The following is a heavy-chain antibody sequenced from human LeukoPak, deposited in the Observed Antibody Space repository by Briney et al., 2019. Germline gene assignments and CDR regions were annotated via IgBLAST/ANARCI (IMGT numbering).Heavy chain of an antibody. CDR3: AREGGFYRPLDY. V-gene: IGHV4-4*02. D-gene: IGHD6-25*01. J-gene: IGHJ4*02. CDR1: GGSVSSTNW. Sequence: PSETLSLTCGVSGGSVSSTNWWTWIRQPPGKGLEWIGEVHLDGRTNFNPSLKSRLTMSVDLSENHVSLKLTSVTAADTAVFYCAREGGFYRPLDYSGQGTLVTVSS. CDR2: VHLDGRT.